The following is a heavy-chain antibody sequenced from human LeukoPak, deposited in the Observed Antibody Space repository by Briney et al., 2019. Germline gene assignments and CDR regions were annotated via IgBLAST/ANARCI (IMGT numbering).Heavy chain of an antibody. Sequence: GGSLRLSCAASGFTFSSYVVSWVRQAPGKGLEWVSAISGSGGSTYFPDSVKGRFTISRDNSKNTLHLQMNSLRAEDTALYYCAKGPSGSYYGFDMWGQGTMVTVSS. D-gene: IGHD3-10*01. V-gene: IGHV3-23*01. CDR2: ISGSGGST. CDR1: GFTFSSYV. J-gene: IGHJ3*02. CDR3: AKGPSGSYYGFDM.